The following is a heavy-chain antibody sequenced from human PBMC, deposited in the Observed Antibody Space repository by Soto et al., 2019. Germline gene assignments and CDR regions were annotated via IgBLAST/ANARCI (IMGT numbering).Heavy chain of an antibody. CDR3: AKDYRVRGVIIARLDY. CDR2: ISGSGGST. CDR1: GFTFSSYA. D-gene: IGHD3-10*01. J-gene: IGHJ4*02. V-gene: IGHV3-23*01. Sequence: PGGSLRLSCAASGFTFSSYAMSWVRQAPGKGLEWVSAISGSGGSTYYADSVKGRFTISRDNSKNTLYLQMNSLRAEDTAVYYCAKDYRVRGVIIARLDYWGQGTLVTVSS.